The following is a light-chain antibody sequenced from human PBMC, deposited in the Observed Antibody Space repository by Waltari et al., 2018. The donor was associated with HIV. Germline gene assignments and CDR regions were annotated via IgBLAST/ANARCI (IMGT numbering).Light chain of an antibody. V-gene: IGLV2-14*03. J-gene: IGLJ3*02. CDR3: CSYATTNVWL. CDR1: NNDFCGYCY. CDR2: EVD. Sequence: QSALTQPASVSGSPGQSITLSCTGSNNDFCGYCYVPWYQQHPGKAPKLLIFEVDHRPSGVSSRISGSKSGNTASLTISGLQTEDEATYYCCSYATTNVWLFGGGTRLTVL.